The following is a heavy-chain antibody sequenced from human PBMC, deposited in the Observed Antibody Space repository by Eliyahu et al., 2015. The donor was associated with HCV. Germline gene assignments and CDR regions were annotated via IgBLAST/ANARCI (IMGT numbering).Heavy chain of an antibody. J-gene: IGHJ5*02. V-gene: IGHV3-66*01. CDR3: ARATVPDYGDLNWFDP. CDR1: GFTVSSNY. D-gene: IGHD4-17*01. CDR2: IYSGGST. Sequence: EVQLVESGGGLVQPGGSLRLSCAASGFTVSSNYMSWVRQAPGKGLEWVSVIYSGGSTYYADSVKGRFTISRDNSKNTLYLQMNSLRAEDTAVYYCARATVPDYGDLNWFDPWGQGTLVTVSS.